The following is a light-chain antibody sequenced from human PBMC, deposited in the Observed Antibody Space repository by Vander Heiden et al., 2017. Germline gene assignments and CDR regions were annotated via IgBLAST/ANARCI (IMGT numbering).Light chain of an antibody. Sequence: QSVLTQPPSVSGAPGQRVTISCTGSSSNIGAGYDEHWYQQLPGTAPKLLIYGNSNRPSGVPDRFSGSKSGTSDSLTITGLQAEDEADYYCQSYDSSLSGHVVFGGGTKLTVL. CDR1: SSNIGAGYD. V-gene: IGLV1-40*01. CDR2: GNS. J-gene: IGLJ2*01. CDR3: QSYDSSLSGHVV.